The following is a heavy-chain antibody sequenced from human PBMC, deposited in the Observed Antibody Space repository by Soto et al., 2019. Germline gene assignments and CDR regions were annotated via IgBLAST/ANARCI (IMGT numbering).Heavy chain of an antibody. J-gene: IGHJ3*01. V-gene: IGHV4-39*01. CDR1: GGSIRSSAYY. D-gene: IGHD1-26*01. CDR3: ASPLTLGGSYSSDACCT. Sequence: QLQLQESGPGLVKPSETLSLTCTVSGGSIRSSAYYWGWIRQPTGKGLEWIGTIHYSGNVDSNPYFTSRVTLSVDVSKNQLYPVVTSVNAADSDVFYCASPLTLGGSYSSDACCTWGQGTMVSVSS. CDR2: IHYSGNV.